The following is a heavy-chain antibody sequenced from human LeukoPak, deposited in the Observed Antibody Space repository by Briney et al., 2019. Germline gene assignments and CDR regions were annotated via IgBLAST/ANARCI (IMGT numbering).Heavy chain of an antibody. CDR1: GFTFSSYG. V-gene: IGHV3-30*18. Sequence: GRSLRLSCAASGFTFSSYGMHWVRQAPGKGLGWVAVISYDGSNKYYADSVKGRFTIFRDNSKNTLYLQMNSLRAEDTAVYYCAKASMIVVAPNDAFDIWGQGTMVTVSS. D-gene: IGHD3-22*01. CDR3: AKASMIVVAPNDAFDI. CDR2: ISYDGSNK. J-gene: IGHJ3*02.